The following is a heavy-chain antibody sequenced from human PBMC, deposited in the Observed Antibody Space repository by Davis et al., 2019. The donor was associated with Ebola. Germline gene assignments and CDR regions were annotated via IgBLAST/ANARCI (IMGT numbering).Heavy chain of an antibody. D-gene: IGHD6-13*01. V-gene: IGHV3-23*01. J-gene: IGHJ1*01. CDR3: ASFIAAEAFDAEYFQH. CDR1: GFTFSSYA. CDR2: ISGSGGST. Sequence: PGGSLRLSCAASGFTFSSYAMSWVRQAPGKGLEWVSAISGSGGSTYYADSVKGRFTISRDNSKNTLYLQMNSLRAEDTAVYYCASFIAAEAFDAEYFQHWGQGTLVTVSS.